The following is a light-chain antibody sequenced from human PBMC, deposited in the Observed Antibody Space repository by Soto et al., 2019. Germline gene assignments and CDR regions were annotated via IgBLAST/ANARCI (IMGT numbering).Light chain of an antibody. CDR1: SSDVGGFNY. Sequence: QSVLTQPASVSGSPGQSITISCTGTSSDVGGFNYVSWYQQHPGKAPKLMMYDVTNRPSGVSYRFSGSKSGNTASLTISGLQDEDEADYYCNSYTSSSTYVFGTGTKLTVL. V-gene: IGLV2-14*03. CDR2: DVT. J-gene: IGLJ1*01. CDR3: NSYTSSSTYV.